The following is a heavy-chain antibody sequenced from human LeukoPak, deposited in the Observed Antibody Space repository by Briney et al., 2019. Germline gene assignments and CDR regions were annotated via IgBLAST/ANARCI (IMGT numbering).Heavy chain of an antibody. J-gene: IGHJ4*01. CDR1: GASIASHSW. CDR3: AYNRDFALDN. Sequence: PSETLSLTCAVSGASIASHSWWSWVRQPPGKGLEWIGEVYHSGGANYKPSLKSRVTISVDTSRNHFSLKLTSVTAADTAVYFCAYNRDFALDNWGQGTLVTVSS. V-gene: IGHV4/OR15-8*01. D-gene: IGHD1-14*01. CDR2: VYHSGGA.